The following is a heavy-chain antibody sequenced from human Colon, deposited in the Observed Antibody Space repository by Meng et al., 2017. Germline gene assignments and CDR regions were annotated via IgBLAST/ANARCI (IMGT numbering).Heavy chain of an antibody. CDR2: IYPRGSS. J-gene: IGHJ1*01. Sequence: LQWSGPGLVTPSGPLSLRWAFGGGSSRRSKWGSWIPQPPGKGLKGIGEIYPRGSSNYNPSLKSRVTMSIDKSKNHFFLNLSSVSAADTAVYYCAREDGSIGFTPAGQWGQGPLVTSPQ. CDR1: GGSSRRSKW. V-gene: IGHV4-4*02. CDR3: AREDGSIGFTPAGQ. D-gene: IGHD1-26*01.